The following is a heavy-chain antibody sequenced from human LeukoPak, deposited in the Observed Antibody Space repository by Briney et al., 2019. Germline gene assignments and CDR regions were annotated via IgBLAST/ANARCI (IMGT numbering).Heavy chain of an antibody. CDR3: AKALRYFDWLSIYYFDY. J-gene: IGHJ4*02. CDR1: GFTFSSYA. CDR2: ISGSGGST. Sequence: GGSLRLSCAASGFTFSSYAMSWVRQAPGKGLEWVSTISGSGGSTYYADSVKGRFTISRDNSKNTLYLQMNSLRAEDTAVYYCAKALRYFDWLSIYYFDYWGQGTLVTVSS. V-gene: IGHV3-23*01. D-gene: IGHD3-9*01.